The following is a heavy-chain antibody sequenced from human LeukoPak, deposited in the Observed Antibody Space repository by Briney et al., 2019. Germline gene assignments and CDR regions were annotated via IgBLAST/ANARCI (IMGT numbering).Heavy chain of an antibody. J-gene: IGHJ4*02. CDR3: ARWTTTYLDY. CDR2: TDPIGGST. CDR1: GYTFTNYY. Sequence: RWASVKVSCKASGYTFTNYYIHWVRQAPGQGLEWMGITDPIGGSTNYAQKFQGRVTMTRDTSTSTVYMELSSLRSEDSAVYYCARWTTTYLDYWGQGTLVTVSS. V-gene: IGHV1-46*01. D-gene: IGHD4-11*01.